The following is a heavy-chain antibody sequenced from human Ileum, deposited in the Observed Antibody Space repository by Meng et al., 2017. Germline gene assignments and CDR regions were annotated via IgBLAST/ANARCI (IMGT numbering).Heavy chain of an antibody. CDR1: GYTFTSYG. Sequence: ASVKVSCKASGYTFTSYGISWGRQAPGQGLEWMGWISAYNGNTNYAQKIQGSVTMTTDTSTSTAYMELRSLRSDDTAVYSCAREAKIFNGYFDLWGLGTLVTVSS. D-gene: IGHD5-12*01. CDR3: AREAKIFNGYFDL. CDR2: ISAYNGNT. J-gene: IGHJ2*01. V-gene: IGHV1-18*01.